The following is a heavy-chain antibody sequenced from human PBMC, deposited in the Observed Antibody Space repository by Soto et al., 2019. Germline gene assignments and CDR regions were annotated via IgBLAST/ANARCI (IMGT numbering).Heavy chain of an antibody. J-gene: IGHJ5*02. CDR1: GGTFRSYA. D-gene: IGHD6-6*01. CDR3: AREIGDSSSSSWFDP. V-gene: IGHV1-69*01. CDR2: IIPIFGTA. Sequence: QVQLVQSGAEVKKPGSSVKVSCKDSGGTFRSYAISWVRQAPGQGLEWMGGIIPIFGTANYAQQFQGRVTITADEYTSTAYMELSSLRSEDTAVYYCAREIGDSSSSSWFDPWGQGTLVTVSS.